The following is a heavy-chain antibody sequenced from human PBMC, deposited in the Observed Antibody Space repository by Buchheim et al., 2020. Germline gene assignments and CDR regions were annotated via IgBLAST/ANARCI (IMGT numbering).Heavy chain of an antibody. CDR1: GGSFSGYY. CDR3: ARASLLRGYSGFPRWFDP. Sequence: QVQLQQWGAGLLKPSETLSLTCAVYGGSFSGYYWSWIRRPPGKGLEWIGEINHSGSTNYNPSLKSRVTISVDTSKNQFSLKLSSVTAADTAVYYCARASLLRGYSGFPRWFDPWGQGTL. J-gene: IGHJ5*02. D-gene: IGHD5-12*01. CDR2: INHSGST. V-gene: IGHV4-34*01.